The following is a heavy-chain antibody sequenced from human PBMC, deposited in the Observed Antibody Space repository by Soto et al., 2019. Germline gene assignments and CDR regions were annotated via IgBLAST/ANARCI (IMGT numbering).Heavy chain of an antibody. Sequence: DVELVESGGGLVQPGRSLRLSCAASGFTFDSFAMQWIRQVPGKGLEWVSRISWNSATIAYSDSVKGRFTISRDNANNVVYLQMNNLRAEDRAFYYCAKGGTRDSWGQGTLVTVSS. D-gene: IGHD2-8*01. CDR3: AKGGTRDS. CDR2: ISWNSATI. CDR1: GFTFDSFA. J-gene: IGHJ4*02. V-gene: IGHV3-9*01.